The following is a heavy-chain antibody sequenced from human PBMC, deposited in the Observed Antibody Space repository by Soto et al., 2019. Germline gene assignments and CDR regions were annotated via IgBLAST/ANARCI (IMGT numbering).Heavy chain of an antibody. CDR2: ISANNGNT. CDR1: GYTFTSYG. V-gene: IGHV1-18*01. D-gene: IGHD3-16*02. J-gene: IGHJ6*03. CDR3: ARGWSDRYYYYYYMDV. Sequence: ASVKVSCKASGYTFTSYGISWVRQAPGQGLEWMGWISANNGNTSYAQKFQGRVTMTTNTSISTAYMELSSLRSEDTAVYYCARGWSDRYYYYYYMDVWGKGTTVTVSS.